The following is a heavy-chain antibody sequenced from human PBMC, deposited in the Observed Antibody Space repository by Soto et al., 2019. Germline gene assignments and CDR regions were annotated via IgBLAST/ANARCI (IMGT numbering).Heavy chain of an antibody. Sequence: EVQLVESGGGLVKPGGSLRLSCAASGFTFSNAWMSWVRQAPGKGLEWVGRIKSKTDGGTTDYAAPVKGRFTISRDDSKNTLYLQMNSLKTEDTAVYYCTTEAAKYYYYYYMDVWGKGTTVTVSS. D-gene: IGHD6-13*01. CDR3: TTEAAKYYYYYYMDV. CDR2: IKSKTDGGTT. V-gene: IGHV3-15*01. J-gene: IGHJ6*03. CDR1: GFTFSNAW.